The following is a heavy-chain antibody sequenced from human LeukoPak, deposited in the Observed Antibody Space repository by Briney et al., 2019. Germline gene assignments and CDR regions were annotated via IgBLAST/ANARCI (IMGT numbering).Heavy chain of an antibody. CDR2: TSGSDAGT. D-gene: IGHD3-10*01. J-gene: IGHJ4*02. V-gene: IGHV3-23*01. CDR1: GFPLSSYA. Sequence: GGSLRLSCAVSGFPLSSYAMSWVRQAPGKGLEWVSATSGSDAGTYYADSVRGRFTISRDNSKNTLYLQMNSLRAEDAAVYYCAKGKDYYGSGSYVFDYWGQGTLVTVSS. CDR3: AKGKDYYGSGSYVFDY.